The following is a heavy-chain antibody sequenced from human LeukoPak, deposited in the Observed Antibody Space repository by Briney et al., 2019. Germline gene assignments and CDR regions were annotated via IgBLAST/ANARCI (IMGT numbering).Heavy chain of an antibody. CDR2: IYYSGST. CDR1: GGSISSSSYY. D-gene: IGHD1-26*01. V-gene: IGHV4-39*01. CDR3: ASLSWSSSLVDY. Sequence: SETLSLTCTVSGGSISSSSYYWGWIRQPPGKGXXXXGSIYYSGSTYYNPSLKSRVTISVDTSKNQFSLKLSSVTAADTAVYYCASLSWSSSLVDYWGQGTLVTVSS. J-gene: IGHJ4*02.